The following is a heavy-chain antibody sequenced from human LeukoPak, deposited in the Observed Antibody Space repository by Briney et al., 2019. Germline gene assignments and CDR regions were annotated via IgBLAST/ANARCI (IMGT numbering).Heavy chain of an antibody. D-gene: IGHD5-12*01. CDR1: GYTFTSYG. CDR2: ISAYSGNT. V-gene: IGHV1-18*01. Sequence: ASVKVSCKASGYTFTSYGISWVRQAPGQGLEWMGWISAYSGNTNYAQKLQGRVTMTTDTSTSTAYMELRSLRSDDTAVYYCARLVATSYYYYYMDVWGKGTTVTVSS. J-gene: IGHJ6*03. CDR3: ARLVATSYYYYYMDV.